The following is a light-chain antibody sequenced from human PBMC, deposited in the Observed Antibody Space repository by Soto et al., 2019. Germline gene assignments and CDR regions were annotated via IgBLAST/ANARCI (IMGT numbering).Light chain of an antibody. CDR1: SSNIGAGYD. CDR2: GNS. V-gene: IGLV1-40*01. J-gene: IGLJ1*01. CDR3: QSYDSSLSGYYV. Sequence: QSVLTQPPSVSGAPGQRVTISCTGSSSNIGAGYDVHWYQQLPGTAPKLLIYGNSNRPSGVPDRFSRSKSGTSASLAITGLQAEDEADYSCQSYDSSLSGYYVFGTGTKVTVL.